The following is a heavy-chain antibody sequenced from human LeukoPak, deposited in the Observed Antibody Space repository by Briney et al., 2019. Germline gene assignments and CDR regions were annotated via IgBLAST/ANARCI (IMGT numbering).Heavy chain of an antibody. CDR1: GGSFSGYY. CDR3: ARLLGYCSGGSCYSGHYFDY. Sequence: SETLSLTCAVYGGSFSGYYWSWIRQPPGKGLEWIGEINHSGSTNYNPSLKSRVTISVDTSKNQFSLKLSSVTAADTAVYYCARLLGYCSGGSCYSGHYFDYWGQGTLVTVSS. D-gene: IGHD2-15*01. CDR2: INHSGST. V-gene: IGHV4-34*01. J-gene: IGHJ4*02.